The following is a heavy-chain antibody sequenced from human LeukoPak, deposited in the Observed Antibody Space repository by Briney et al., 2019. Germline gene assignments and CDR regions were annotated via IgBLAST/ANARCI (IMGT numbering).Heavy chain of an antibody. CDR1: GYTITGYD. CDR3: ASLSGSDDYYYYGMDV. CDR2: MNPNSGNT. Sequence: ASVKVSCKASGYTITGYDINWVRQATGQGLEWMGWMNPNSGNTGYAQKFQGRVTMTRNTSISTAYMELSSLRSEDTAVYYCASLSGSDDYYYYGMDVWGQGTTVTVSS. J-gene: IGHJ6*02. V-gene: IGHV1-8*01. D-gene: IGHD1-26*01.